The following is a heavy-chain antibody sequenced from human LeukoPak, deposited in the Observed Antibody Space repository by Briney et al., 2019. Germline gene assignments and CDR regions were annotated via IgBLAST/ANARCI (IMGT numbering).Heavy chain of an antibody. J-gene: IGHJ3*02. CDR3: ARERQDTIVHSGAFDI. D-gene: IGHD3-10*01. CDR2: IASDGSHT. CDR1: GFTFSTYF. Sequence: GGSLRLSCAASGFTFSTYFMHWVRQAPGKGLEWVAVIASDGSHTFYVESVKGRFTISRDNSKNTLYLQMNSLRAEDTAVYFCARERQDTIVHSGAFDIWGQGTMVTVSS. V-gene: IGHV3-30-3*01.